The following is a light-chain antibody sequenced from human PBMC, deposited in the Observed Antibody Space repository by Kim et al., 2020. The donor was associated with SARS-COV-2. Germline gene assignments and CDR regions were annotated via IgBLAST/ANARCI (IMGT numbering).Light chain of an antibody. CDR3: QQCDKWPLT. CDR1: QSVNSN. Sequence: VSPGERAHPSCRASQSVNSNLVWYQQEPGQAPSLLFYGASPRATGIPARFGGSGSGTEYTLTISSLQSEDFAVYYCQQCDKWPLTFGGGTKLEIK. CDR2: GAS. J-gene: IGKJ4*01. V-gene: IGKV3-15*01.